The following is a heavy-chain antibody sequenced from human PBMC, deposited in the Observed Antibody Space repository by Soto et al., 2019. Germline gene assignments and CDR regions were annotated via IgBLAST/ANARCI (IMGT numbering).Heavy chain of an antibody. CDR1: GGSINSGGYY. V-gene: IGHV4-31*03. CDR3: ARGYRQAGYSSSWVIDY. CDR2: MYYSGST. J-gene: IGHJ4*02. Sequence: QVQLRESGPGLVKPSQTLSLTCTVSGGSINSGGYYWNWIRQHPGKGLEWIGYMYYSGSTYYNPYLMSRVIISADTSENQYSLKLSSVTAADTAVYFCARGYRQAGYSSSWVIDYLGQGTLVNVSS. D-gene: IGHD6-13*01.